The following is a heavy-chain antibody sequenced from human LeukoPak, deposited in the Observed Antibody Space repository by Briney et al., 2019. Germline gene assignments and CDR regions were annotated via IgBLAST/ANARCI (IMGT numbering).Heavy chain of an antibody. Sequence: SETLSLTCTVSGGSISSGSYDWYWIRQPAGKGLEWIGHIYTSGSTDYNPSLKSRVTISVDTSKNQFSLKLSSVTAADTAVYYCARDTATPWLRDAYFDYWGQGTLVTVSS. CDR2: IYTSGST. V-gene: IGHV4-61*09. J-gene: IGHJ4*02. CDR3: ARDTATPWLRDAYFDY. D-gene: IGHD5-12*01. CDR1: GGSISSGSYD.